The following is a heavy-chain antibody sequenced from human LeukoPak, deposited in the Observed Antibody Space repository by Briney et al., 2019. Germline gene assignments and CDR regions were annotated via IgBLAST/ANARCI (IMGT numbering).Heavy chain of an antibody. CDR1: GYTFTSYA. Sequence: ASVKVSCKASGYTFTSYAMNWVRQAPGQGLEWMGWINTNTGNPTYAQGFTGRFVFSLDTSVSTAYLQISSLKAEDTAVYYCARTGWESSIAAPTGYYYYMDVWGKGTTVTVSS. V-gene: IGHV7-4-1*02. CDR2: INTNTGNP. CDR3: ARTGWESSIAAPTGYYYYMDV. D-gene: IGHD6-13*01. J-gene: IGHJ6*03.